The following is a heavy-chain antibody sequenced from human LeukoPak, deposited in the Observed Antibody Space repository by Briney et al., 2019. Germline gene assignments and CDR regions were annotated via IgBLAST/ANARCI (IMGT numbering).Heavy chain of an antibody. V-gene: IGHV1-2*02. CDR1: GYTFTGNY. D-gene: IGHD3-22*01. CDR3: ARSPSPVYDSSGWPSFSDY. CDR2: INPNNGGT. J-gene: IGHJ4*02. Sequence: ASVKVSCKASGYTFTGNYIHWVRQAPGQGLEWMGWINPNNGGTNYAQNFQGRVTMTRDTSISSVYMELSRLRSDDTAVYYCARSPSPVYDSSGWPSFSDYWGQGTLVTVSS.